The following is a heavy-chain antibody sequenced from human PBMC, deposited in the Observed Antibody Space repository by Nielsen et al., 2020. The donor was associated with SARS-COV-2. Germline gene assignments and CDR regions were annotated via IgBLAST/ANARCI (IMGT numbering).Heavy chain of an antibody. Sequence: SETLSLTCSVSGDSITSSDHYWGWIRQPPGKGLEWIGTMFYDGHTYYNPSLKSRVAILVDTSKNQFSLRLNSVTAADTAVYYCARPMGDYWGQGTLVTVSS. V-gene: IGHV4-39*01. J-gene: IGHJ4*02. D-gene: IGHD5-24*01. CDR1: GDSITSSDHY. CDR2: MFYDGHT. CDR3: ARPMGDY.